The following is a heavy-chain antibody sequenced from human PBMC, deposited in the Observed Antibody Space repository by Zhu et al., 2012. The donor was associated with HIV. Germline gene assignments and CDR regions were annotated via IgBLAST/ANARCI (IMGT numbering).Heavy chain of an antibody. D-gene: IGHD3-16*01. CDR1: GYSINSDYY. CDR2: VYYSGST. Sequence: QVQLQESGPGLVKPSETLSLTCGVSGYSINSDYYWGWIRQPPGKGLEWIGSVYYSGSTYYNPSLKSRLTISVHTSRNQFSLKLSSVTAADTAVYYCARHRHVAQTYYDYVWGNYVGDSFEIWRQGTMGHRLF. J-gene: IGHJ3*02. CDR3: ARHRHVAQTYYDYVWGNYVGDSFEI. V-gene: IGHV4-38-2*01.